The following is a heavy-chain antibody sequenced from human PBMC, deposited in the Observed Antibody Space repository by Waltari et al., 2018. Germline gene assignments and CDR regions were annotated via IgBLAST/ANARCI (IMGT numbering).Heavy chain of an antibody. CDR3: ARGALAGRFFDF. CDR2: VWYDGINK. Sequence: QVLLVESGGGVVQPGRSLSLSWAASGLTFNRFVMQWVRQAPGKGLEWVAVVWYDGINKYYADSVKGRFTIAKDNSENTLYLHMNSLRVEDTATYYCARGALAGRFFDFWGQGTPVIVSS. CDR1: GLTFNRFV. D-gene: IGHD6-19*01. V-gene: IGHV3-33*01. J-gene: IGHJ4*02.